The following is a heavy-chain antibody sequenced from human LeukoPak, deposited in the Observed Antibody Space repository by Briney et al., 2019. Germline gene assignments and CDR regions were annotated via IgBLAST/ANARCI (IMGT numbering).Heavy chain of an antibody. J-gene: IGHJ5*02. V-gene: IGHV4-59*01. Sequence: KPSETLSLPCTVSGGSMSSFYWSWIRQPLGKGLEWIGYMYYRGRTNYNPSLKSRVTISLDASKNQISLNLTSVTAADTAVYYCARGFSEEGWFDPWGPGTLVTVSS. CDR1: GGSMSSFY. CDR2: MYYRGRT. CDR3: ARGFSEEGWFDP.